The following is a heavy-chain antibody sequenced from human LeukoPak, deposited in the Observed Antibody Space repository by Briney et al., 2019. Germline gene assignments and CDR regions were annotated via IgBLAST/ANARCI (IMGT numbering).Heavy chain of an antibody. CDR1: GGTFSSYG. CDR2: IIPIFATA. D-gene: IGHD5-18*01. Sequence: VASVKVSCKTSGGTFSSYGISWVRQAPGQGLEWMGGIIPIFATANYAQKFQGRVTITTDESTSTAYMELSSLRSEDTAVYYCASSTRGVHEYSYGGYFDHWGQGTLVTVSS. V-gene: IGHV1-69*05. J-gene: IGHJ4*02. CDR3: ASSTRGVHEYSYGGYFDH.